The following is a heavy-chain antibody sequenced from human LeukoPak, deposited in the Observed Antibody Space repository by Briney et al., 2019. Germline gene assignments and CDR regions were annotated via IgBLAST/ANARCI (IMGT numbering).Heavy chain of an antibody. D-gene: IGHD2-21*01. CDR3: ARDRDLRWFYY. CDR2: IYRSGDT. V-gene: IGHV4-39*07. J-gene: IGHJ4*02. CDR1: GDSISSGSYY. Sequence: SETLSLTCTVSGDSISSGSYYWGWIRQPPGMGLEWIGSIYRSGDTYHNPSLKGRVTISVDMSKNQFSLKLSSVTAADTAVYYCARDRDLRWFYYWGQGTLVTVSS.